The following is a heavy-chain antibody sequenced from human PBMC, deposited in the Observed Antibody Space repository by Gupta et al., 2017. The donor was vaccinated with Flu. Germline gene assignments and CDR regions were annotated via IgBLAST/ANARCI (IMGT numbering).Heavy chain of an antibody. Sequence: VRQAAGKGVEWVSAISVGGSTTYYADSVKGRFTISRDNSKNTLYLQMNSVRAEDTDLYYCATQTSITGTVDYWGQGTLVTVSS. CDR2: ISVGGSTT. CDR3: ATQTSITGTVDY. J-gene: IGHJ4*02. D-gene: IGHD1-7*01. V-gene: IGHV3-23*01.